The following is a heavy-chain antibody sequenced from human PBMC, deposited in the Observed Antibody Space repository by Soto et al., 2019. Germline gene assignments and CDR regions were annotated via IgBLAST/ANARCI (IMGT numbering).Heavy chain of an antibody. CDR1: GYSFTSYW. J-gene: IGHJ6*02. Sequence: PGESLKISCKGSGYSFTSYWIGWVRQMPGKGLEWMGIIYPGDSDTRYSPSFQGQVTISADKSISTAYLQWSSLKASDTAMYYCARRQYYGSGSYYPIYYYGMDVWGQGATVTVS. CDR2: IYPGDSDT. CDR3: ARRQYYGSGSYYPIYYYGMDV. D-gene: IGHD3-10*01. V-gene: IGHV5-51*01.